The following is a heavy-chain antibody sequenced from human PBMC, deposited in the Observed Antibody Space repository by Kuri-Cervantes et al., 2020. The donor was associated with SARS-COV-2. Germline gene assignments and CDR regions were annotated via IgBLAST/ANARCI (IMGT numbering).Heavy chain of an antibody. CDR3: TREAYDYNMGFDS. D-gene: IGHD4-11*01. J-gene: IGHJ4*02. Sequence: GESLKISCAASGFTFDDYAMHWVRQAPGKGLEWVAVVSYNGTNKYYADSVKGRFTISRDNSRNIVYLQMNSLRPEDTALYYCTREAYDYNMGFDSWGQGTLVTVSS. CDR2: VSYNGTNK. V-gene: IGHV3-30-3*01. CDR1: GFTFDDYA.